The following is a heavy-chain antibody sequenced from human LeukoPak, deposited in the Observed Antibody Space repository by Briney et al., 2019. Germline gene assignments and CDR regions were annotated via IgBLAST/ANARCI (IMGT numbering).Heavy chain of an antibody. V-gene: IGHV3-74*01. CDR2: INSDGSST. CDR3: AKDLVDCSSTSCYDGMMDV. D-gene: IGHD2-2*01. J-gene: IGHJ6*04. Sequence: QSGGSLRLSCAASGFTFSSYWMHWVRQAPGKGLVWVSRINSDGSSTSYADSVKGRFTISRDNSKNTLYLQMNSLRAEDTAVYYCAKDLVDCSSTSCYDGMMDVWGKGTTVTISS. CDR1: GFTFSSYW.